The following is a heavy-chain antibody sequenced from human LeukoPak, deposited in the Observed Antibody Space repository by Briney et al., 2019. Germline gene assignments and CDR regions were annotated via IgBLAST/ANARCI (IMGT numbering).Heavy chain of an antibody. CDR3: ARTFPTLYTGSSLFDF. CDR2: IDWDDDK. CDR1: GFSLSTSAMR. D-gene: IGHD1-26*01. J-gene: IGHJ4*02. V-gene: IGHV2-70*04. Sequence: SGPTLVNPTQTLTLTCTFSGFSLSTSAMRVSWIRQPPGKALEWLARIDWDDDKFYSTSQKTRLTISKDTSKNQVVLTMTNMDPVDTATYYCARTFPTLYTGSSLFDFWGQGTLVTVSS.